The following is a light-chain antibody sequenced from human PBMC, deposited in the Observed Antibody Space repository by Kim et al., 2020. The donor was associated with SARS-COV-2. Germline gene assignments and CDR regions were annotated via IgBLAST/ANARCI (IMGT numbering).Light chain of an antibody. Sequence: IRITQSPSSLSASTGDRVTITCRASQGISSYLAWYQQKPGKAPKLLIYAASTLQSGVPSRFSGSGSGTDFTLTISCLQSEDFATYYCQQYYSYPPTFGGGTKVDIK. CDR2: AAS. V-gene: IGKV1-8*01. J-gene: IGKJ4*01. CDR1: QGISSY. CDR3: QQYYSYPPT.